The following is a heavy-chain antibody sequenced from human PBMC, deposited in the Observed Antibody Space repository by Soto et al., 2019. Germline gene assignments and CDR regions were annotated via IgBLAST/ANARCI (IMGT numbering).Heavy chain of an antibody. CDR1: GFTFSMYW. CDR2: ISDDRTTT. Sequence: GGSLTLSCVVSGFTFSMYWMHWLRQVPGRSPFWVSRISDDRTTTNYADSVRGRFTISRVNSKNALYLQMNNLKPDDTAIYYCTRGPRAASSGTGAHWGQGT. V-gene: IGHV3-74*01. CDR3: TRGPRAASSGTGAH. J-gene: IGHJ4*02. D-gene: IGHD1-26*01.